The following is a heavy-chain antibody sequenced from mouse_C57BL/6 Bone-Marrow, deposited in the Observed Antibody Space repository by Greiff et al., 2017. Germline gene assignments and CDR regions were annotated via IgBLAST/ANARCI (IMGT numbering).Heavy chain of an antibody. J-gene: IGHJ2*01. Sequence: VQLQQSGAELARPGASVKLSCKASGYTFTSYGISWVKQRTGQGLEWIGEIYPRSGNTYYNEKFKGKATLTADKSSSTAYMELRSLTSEDSAVYFCARLPNYYGSPHYFDYWGQGTTLTVSS. CDR3: ARLPNYYGSPHYFDY. V-gene: IGHV1-81*01. CDR2: IYPRSGNT. CDR1: GYTFTSYG. D-gene: IGHD1-1*01.